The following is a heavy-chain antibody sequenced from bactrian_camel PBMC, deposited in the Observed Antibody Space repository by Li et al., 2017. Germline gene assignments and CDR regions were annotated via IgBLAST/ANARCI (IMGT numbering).Heavy chain of an antibody. V-gene: IGHV3S53*01. CDR2: IDNDGNT. J-gene: IGHJ4*01. Sequence: QLVESGGGSVQAGGSLRLSCTASGNVDDIMVMAWFRHEPGTHPKDFPGGDAVAVIDNDGNTNYEDSVKGRFTISRDHTKNTLYLQMNGLRPDDTGMYYCAADEHDCYGGNWHVMNPFRYWGQGTQVTVS. CDR3: AADEHDCYGGNWHVMNPFRY. D-gene: IGHD3*01. CDR1: GNVDDIMV.